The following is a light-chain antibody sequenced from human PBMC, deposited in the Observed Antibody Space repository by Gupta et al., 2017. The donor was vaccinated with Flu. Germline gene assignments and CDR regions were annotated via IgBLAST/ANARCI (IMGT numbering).Light chain of an antibody. Sequence: SYELTQPPSVSVSPGQTATITSPGNTLSTQYTYWYQQKPGQAPLLVIFKDTEMTSGIPERFSGSNSGTTVTLTISGVQAEDEAAYYCQSADNSGTYVVFGGGTKLTV. CDR2: KDT. CDR3: QSADNSGTYVV. CDR1: TLSTQY. V-gene: IGLV3-25*03. J-gene: IGLJ3*02.